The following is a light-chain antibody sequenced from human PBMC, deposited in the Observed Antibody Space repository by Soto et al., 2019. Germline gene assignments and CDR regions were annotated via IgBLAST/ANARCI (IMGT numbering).Light chain of an antibody. V-gene: IGKV3-15*01. Sequence: EVVMTQSPATLSVSPGERATLSCRASQSVRVNLAWYQQKPGQAPRLLIYDAATRATGVPARFTGSGSGTEFALTISSLQSEDVAVYYCQQYNKWPPLTFGGGTKV. CDR1: QSVRVN. CDR2: DAA. J-gene: IGKJ4*01. CDR3: QQYNKWPPLT.